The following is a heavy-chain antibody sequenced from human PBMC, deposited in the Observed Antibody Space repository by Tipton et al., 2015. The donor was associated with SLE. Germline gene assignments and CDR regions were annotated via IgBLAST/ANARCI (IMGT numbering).Heavy chain of an antibody. Sequence: GLVKPSETLSLTCTVSGGSISSHYWSWIRQPPGKGLEWIGYIYSRGTTYYNPSLKSRVSISVDTSKNQFSLRVSSVTAADTAFYYCARHGWTERWFDPWGLGTLVTVSS. CDR1: GGSISSHY. D-gene: IGHD1-14*01. CDR3: ARHGWTERWFDP. V-gene: IGHV4-59*08. CDR2: IYSRGTT. J-gene: IGHJ5*02.